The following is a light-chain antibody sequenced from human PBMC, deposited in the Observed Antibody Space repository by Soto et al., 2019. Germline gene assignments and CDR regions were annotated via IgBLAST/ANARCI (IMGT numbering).Light chain of an antibody. V-gene: IGKV3-15*01. CDR3: QQYNNWPHT. CDR2: AAS. CDR1: QSVSSN. Sequence: EIVMTQSPATLSVSPGERATLSCRASQSVSSNLAWYQQKPGQAPRLLIYAASTRATDIPDRFSGSGSGTEFTLIISSLQSEDFAVYYCQQYNNWPHTFGQGTKVEIK. J-gene: IGKJ1*01.